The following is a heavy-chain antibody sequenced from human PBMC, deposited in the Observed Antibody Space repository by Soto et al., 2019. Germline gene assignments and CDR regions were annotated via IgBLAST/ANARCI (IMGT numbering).Heavy chain of an antibody. CDR3: ARDSSYYYDSSGRLDAFDI. V-gene: IGHV4-61*01. CDR1: GGSVSSGSYY. D-gene: IGHD3-22*01. J-gene: IGHJ3*02. CDR2: IYYSGST. Sequence: SETLSLTCTVSGGSVSSGSYYWSWIRQPPGKGLEWIGYIYYSGSTNYNPSLKSRVTISVDTSKNQSSLKLSSVTAADTAVYYCARDSSYYYDSSGRLDAFDIWGQGTMVTVSS.